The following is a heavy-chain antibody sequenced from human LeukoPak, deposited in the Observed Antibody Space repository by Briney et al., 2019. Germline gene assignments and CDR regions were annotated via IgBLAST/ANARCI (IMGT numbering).Heavy chain of an antibody. CDR1: GFTFDDYA. J-gene: IGHJ4*02. CDR3: AKDTSYGSGSYGGFDY. D-gene: IGHD3-10*01. V-gene: IGHV3-9*01. Sequence: GGSLRLSCAASGFTFDDYAMHWVRQAPGKGLEWVSGISWNSGSIGYADSVKGRFTISRDNAKNSLYLQMNSLRAEATALYYCAKDTSYGSGSYGGFDYWGQGTLVTVSS. CDR2: ISWNSGSI.